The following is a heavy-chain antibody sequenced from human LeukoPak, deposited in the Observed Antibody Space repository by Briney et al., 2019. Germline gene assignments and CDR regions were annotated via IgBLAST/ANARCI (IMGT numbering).Heavy chain of an antibody. V-gene: IGHV4-59*03. J-gene: IGHJ5*02. Sequence: SETLSLTCTVSGGSIRSYYWSWIRQPPGKGLEWIGYIYYTGVTNYSPSLKSRVTISADTSKNQFSLNLSSVTAAGTAVYYCATSGATTVTTWGGSWFDPWGQGTLVTVSS. CDR1: GGSIRSYY. CDR3: ATSGATTVTTWGGSWFDP. D-gene: IGHD4-17*01. CDR2: IYYTGVT.